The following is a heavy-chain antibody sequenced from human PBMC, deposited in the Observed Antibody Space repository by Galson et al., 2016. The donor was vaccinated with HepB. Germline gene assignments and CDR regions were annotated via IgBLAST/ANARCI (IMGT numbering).Heavy chain of an antibody. D-gene: IGHD3-10*01. J-gene: IGHJ6*02. CDR1: GFTFSSYG. V-gene: IGHV3-33*01. Sequence: SLRLSCAASGFTFSSYGMHWVRQAPGKGLEWVAVIWYDGSDKYYADSVKGRFTISRDNSKNTLYLQMNSPRAEDTAVYYCARDQVTMVRGLTNYGMDVWGQGTTVTVSS. CDR3: ARDQVTMVRGLTNYGMDV. CDR2: IWYDGSDK.